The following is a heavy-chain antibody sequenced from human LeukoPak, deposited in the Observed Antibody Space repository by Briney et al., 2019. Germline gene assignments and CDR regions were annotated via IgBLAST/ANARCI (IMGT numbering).Heavy chain of an antibody. Sequence: ASVKVSCKASGYTFTGYYMHRVRQAPGQGLEWVGGINPNSGGTNYAQKFQGRVTMTRDTSISTAYMELSRLRSDDTAVYYCARVAEWGYSSPDYWGQGTLVTVSS. CDR3: ARVAEWGYSSPDY. D-gene: IGHD6-13*01. CDR2: INPNSGGT. V-gene: IGHV1-2*02. J-gene: IGHJ4*02. CDR1: GYTFTGYY.